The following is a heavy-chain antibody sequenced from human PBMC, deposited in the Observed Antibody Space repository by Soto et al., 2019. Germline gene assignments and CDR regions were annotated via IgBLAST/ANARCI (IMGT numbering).Heavy chain of an antibody. CDR3: AKDRMGAGVRGYFDY. CDR1: GFTFSSYG. V-gene: IGHV3-30*18. D-gene: IGHD3-10*01. CDR2: ISYDGSNK. J-gene: IGHJ4*02. Sequence: QVQLVESGGGVVQPGKSLRLSCAGSGFTFSSYGMDWVRQAPGKGLEWVAVISYDGSNKYYADSVKGRFTISRDNSKNTLYLQMSSLRADDTAEYYCAKDRMGAGVRGYFDYWGQGTLVTDSS.